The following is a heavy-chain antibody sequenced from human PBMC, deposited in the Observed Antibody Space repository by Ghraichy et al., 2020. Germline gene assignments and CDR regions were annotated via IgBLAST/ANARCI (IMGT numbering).Heavy chain of an antibody. D-gene: IGHD6-6*01. Sequence: SETLSLTCTVSGGSISSSSYYWGWIRQPPGKGLEWIGSIYYSGSTYYNPSLKSRVTISVDTSKNQFSLKLSSVTAADTAVYYCARRRIEYSSSYAYYFDYWGQGTLVTVSS. V-gene: IGHV4-39*01. CDR2: IYYSGST. CDR1: GGSISSSSYY. CDR3: ARRRIEYSSSYAYYFDY. J-gene: IGHJ4*02.